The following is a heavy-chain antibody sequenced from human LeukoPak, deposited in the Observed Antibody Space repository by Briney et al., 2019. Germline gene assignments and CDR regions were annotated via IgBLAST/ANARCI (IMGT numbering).Heavy chain of an antibody. Sequence: ASVKVSCKASGYTLISYSISWVRQAPGQGLEWMGRISPNNGNTNDAQKFEGRVTMTTDTSTSTAYMELRSLRSDDTAMYYCARLYTNYFDSWGQGTLVTVSS. CDR2: ISPNNGNT. V-gene: IGHV1-18*04. CDR1: GYTLISYS. CDR3: ARLYTNYFDS. J-gene: IGHJ4*02. D-gene: IGHD2-2*02.